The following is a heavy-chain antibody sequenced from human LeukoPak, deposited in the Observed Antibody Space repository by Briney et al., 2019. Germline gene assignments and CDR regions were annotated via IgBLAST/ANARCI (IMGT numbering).Heavy chain of an antibody. D-gene: IGHD3-22*01. CDR1: GGTFSSYT. J-gene: IGHJ3*02. CDR3: ARAYGSSGYYDAFDI. CDR2: IIPILGIV. Sequence: SVKVSCKASGGTFSSYTLSWVRQAPGQGLEWMGRIIPILGIVNYAQQFQGRVTIIADKSTNTAYMELSSLRSEDTAVYYCARAYGSSGYYDAFDIWGQGTMVTVSS. V-gene: IGHV1-69*02.